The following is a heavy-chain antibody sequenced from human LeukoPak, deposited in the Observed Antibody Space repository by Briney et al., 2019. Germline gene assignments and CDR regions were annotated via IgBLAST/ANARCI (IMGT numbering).Heavy chain of an antibody. V-gene: IGHV3-21*01. Sequence: GGSLRLSCAASGFNFNTYAMTWVRQAPGKGLEWVSGISGSSSYIYYADSVKGRFTISRDNAKNSLYLQMNSLRAEDTAVYYCARAQSGSYYGVYFDYWGQGTLVTVSS. J-gene: IGHJ4*02. CDR3: ARAQSGSYYGVYFDY. D-gene: IGHD1-26*01. CDR2: ISGSSSYI. CDR1: GFNFNTYA.